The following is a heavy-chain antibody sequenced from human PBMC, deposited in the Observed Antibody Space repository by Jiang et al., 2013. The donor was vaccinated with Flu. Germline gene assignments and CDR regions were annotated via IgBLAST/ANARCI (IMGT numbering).Heavy chain of an antibody. CDR2: ISYDGSNK. CDR1: GFTFSSYG. D-gene: IGHD2-15*01. CDR3: AKDQRLGYCSGGSCYFHY. J-gene: IGHJ4*02. Sequence: GVVQPGRSLRLSCAASGFTFSSYGMHWVRQAPGKGLEWVAVISYDGSNKYYADSVKGRFTISRDNSKNTLYLQMNSLRAEDTAVYYCAKDQRLGYCSGGSCYFHYWGQGTLVTVSS. V-gene: IGHV3-30*18.